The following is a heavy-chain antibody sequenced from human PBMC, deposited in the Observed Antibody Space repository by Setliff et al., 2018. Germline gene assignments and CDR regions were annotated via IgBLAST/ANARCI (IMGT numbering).Heavy chain of an antibody. CDR2: ISPSGST. D-gene: IGHD1-26*01. Sequence: PSETLSLTCTVSGASISSGGYYWTWIRQPAGKALEWIGHISPSGSTTYNPSLKSRVTISPDTSKNPFSLKVNSVTAADTALYYCARSPSSGAYWNPRPFYSDYWGQGTLVTVSS. CDR1: GASISSGGYY. J-gene: IGHJ4*02. V-gene: IGHV4-61*09. CDR3: ARSPSSGAYWNPRPFYSDY.